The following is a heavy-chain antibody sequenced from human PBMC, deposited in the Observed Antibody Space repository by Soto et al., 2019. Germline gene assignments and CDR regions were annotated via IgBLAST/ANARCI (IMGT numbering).Heavy chain of an antibody. CDR2: NTSSGGGT. V-gene: IGHV3-23*01. Sequence: GGSLRLSCAASGFVFSTYAMNWVRQAPGKGLEWVSANTSSGGGTYYAESVRGRFTISRDNSINTLYLHMSSLRPEDTAVYYCAHPRGYGVFDAVDIWGQGTMVTVSS. D-gene: IGHD4-17*01. CDR3: AHPRGYGVFDAVDI. CDR1: GFVFSTYA. J-gene: IGHJ3*02.